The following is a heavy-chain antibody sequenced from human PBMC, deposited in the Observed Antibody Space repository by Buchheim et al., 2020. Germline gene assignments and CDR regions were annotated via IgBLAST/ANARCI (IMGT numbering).Heavy chain of an antibody. V-gene: IGHV4-59*01. CDR3: ARDGTTTGGYYFDY. CDR2: IYYSGST. D-gene: IGHD1-1*01. CDR1: GGSIGSYY. Sequence: QVQLQESGPGLVKPSETLSVTCTVSGGSIGSYYWSWIRQPPGKGLEWIGYIYYSGSTNYNPSLKSRVSISVDTSKNKFSLKLSSVIAADTAVYYCARDGTTTGGYYFDYWGQGTL. J-gene: IGHJ4*02.